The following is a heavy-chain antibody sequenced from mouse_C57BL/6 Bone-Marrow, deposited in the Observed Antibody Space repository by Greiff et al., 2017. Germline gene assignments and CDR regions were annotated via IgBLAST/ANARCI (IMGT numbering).Heavy chain of an antibody. CDR2: ISSGGSYT. D-gene: IGHD1-1*02. V-gene: IGHV5-6*01. CDR1: GFTFSSYG. Sequence: EVKLMESGGDLVKPGGSLKLSCAASGFTFSSYGMSWVRQTPDKRLEWVATISSGGSYTYYPDSVKGRFTISRDNAKNTLYLQMSSLKSEDTAMYYCARSYGIYWGQGTSVTVSS. J-gene: IGHJ4*01. CDR3: ARSYGIY.